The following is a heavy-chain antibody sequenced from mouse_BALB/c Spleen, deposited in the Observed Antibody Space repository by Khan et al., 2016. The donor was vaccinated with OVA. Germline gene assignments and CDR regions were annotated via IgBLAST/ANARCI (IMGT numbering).Heavy chain of an antibody. CDR3: ARDGAYYRSYGWFSY. V-gene: IGHV1-4*01. D-gene: IGHD2-14*01. CDR2: INPSNGYT. CDR1: GYTFTTYT. Sequence: QVQLKQSGAELARPGASVKMSCKASGYTFTTYTMHWVKQRPGQGLEWIGYINPSNGYTNYNQKFKDKSTLTAEKSYSTAYMQLSSLTSDSSSVYYWARDGAYYRSYGWFSYWGQGTLVTVSA. J-gene: IGHJ3*01.